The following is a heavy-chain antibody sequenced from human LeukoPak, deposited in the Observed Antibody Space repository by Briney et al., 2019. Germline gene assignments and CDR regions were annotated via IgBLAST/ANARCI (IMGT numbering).Heavy chain of an antibody. V-gene: IGHV1-69*02. D-gene: IGHD3-22*01. Sequence: SVKVSCKASGGTFSSYTISWVRQALGQGLEWMGRIIPILGIANYAQKFQGRVTITADKSTSTAYMELSSLRSEDTAVYYCARQMIVVVSDAFDIWGQGTMVTVSS. CDR1: GGTFSSYT. J-gene: IGHJ3*02. CDR3: ARQMIVVVSDAFDI. CDR2: IIPILGIA.